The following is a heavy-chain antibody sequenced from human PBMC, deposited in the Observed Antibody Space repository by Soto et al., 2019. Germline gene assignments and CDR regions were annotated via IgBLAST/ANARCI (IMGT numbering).Heavy chain of an antibody. CDR2: ISGSEDRT. J-gene: IGHJ4*02. Sequence: LQSGGGVVQPGESLRLSCAASGFSLRDHALSWVRQAAGGGLEWVSGISGSEDRTNYADFVRGRFIISKDRAKNTLYLDMSRLRVDDTAVYFCGRTYTGGWGQGTLVTVSS. CDR1: GFSLRDHA. CDR3: GRTYTGG. D-gene: IGHD3-10*01. V-gene: IGHV3-23*01.